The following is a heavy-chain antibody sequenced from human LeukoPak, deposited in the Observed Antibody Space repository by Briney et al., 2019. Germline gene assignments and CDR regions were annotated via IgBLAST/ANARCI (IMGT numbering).Heavy chain of an antibody. CDR3: AKDSADY. CDR2: INGGGSST. J-gene: IGHJ4*02. Sequence: GGSLRLSCTASGFIFSNHAMSWVRQAPGKGLEWVSTINGGGSSTAYADSVRGRFAISRDNSKNTVYLQMNSLRAEDTAIYYCAKDSADYWGQGTLVTVAS. CDR1: GFIFSNHA. V-gene: IGHV3-23*01.